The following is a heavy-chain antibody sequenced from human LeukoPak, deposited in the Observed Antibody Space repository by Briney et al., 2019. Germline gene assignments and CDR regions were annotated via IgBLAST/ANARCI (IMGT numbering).Heavy chain of an antibody. CDR3: ARDQHVAAADY. V-gene: IGHV3-74*01. D-gene: IGHD6-25*01. CDR2: IKGDGITT. CDR1: GFIFSDYW. J-gene: IGHJ4*02. Sequence: GGSLRLSCAASGFIFSDYWMHWVRQVPGKGLEWVSRIKGDGITTNYVASVKGRFIISRYNAENTVYLQMNNVRPEDTGVYYCARDQHVAAADYWGQGTLVPVSS.